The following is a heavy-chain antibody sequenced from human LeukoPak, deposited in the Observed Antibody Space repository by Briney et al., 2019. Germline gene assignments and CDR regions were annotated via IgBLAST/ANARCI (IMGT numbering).Heavy chain of an antibody. J-gene: IGHJ6*03. CDR1: GFTSSSYS. D-gene: IGHD6-13*01. V-gene: IGHV3-21*01. Sequence: NPGGSLRLSCAASGFTSSSYSMNWVRQAPGKGLEWVSSISSSSSYIYYADSVKGRFTISRDNAKNSLYLQMNSLRAEDTAVYYCARVVAAAGHYYYYMDVWGKGTTVTVSS. CDR3: ARVVAAAGHYYYYMDV. CDR2: ISSSSSYI.